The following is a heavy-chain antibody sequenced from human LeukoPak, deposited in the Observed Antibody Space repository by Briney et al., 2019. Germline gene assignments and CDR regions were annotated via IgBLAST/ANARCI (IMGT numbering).Heavy chain of an antibody. J-gene: IGHJ4*02. CDR2: IYSSGST. CDR1: GDSISSSGFY. D-gene: IGHD6-13*01. V-gene: IGHV4-31*03. CDR3: ASDSTHRAASGSFVY. Sequence: SETLSHTCTVSGDSISSSGFYWSWIRQHPGKGLEWVGYIYSSGSTNYNASLKSRLTISVDTSKNQFSLRLTSVTAADTAVYYCASDSTHRAASGSFVYWGQGSLVTVSS.